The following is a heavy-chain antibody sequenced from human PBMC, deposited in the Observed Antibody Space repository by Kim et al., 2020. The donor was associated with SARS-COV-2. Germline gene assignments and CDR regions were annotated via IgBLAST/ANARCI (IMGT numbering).Heavy chain of an antibody. J-gene: IGHJ3*01. V-gene: IGHV3-15*01. CDR2: IKNKPTGGTT. CDR1: AFTLNNFW. CDR3: TTFNRQIAFDV. Sequence: GGSLRLSCAASAFTLNNFWMHWVRQPPGKGLEWLSVIKNKPTGGTTHFAALVECRFTISSDDSKNMLHLQIHSLETEDTAVYYCTTFNRQIAFDVWGRGTMVIVSS.